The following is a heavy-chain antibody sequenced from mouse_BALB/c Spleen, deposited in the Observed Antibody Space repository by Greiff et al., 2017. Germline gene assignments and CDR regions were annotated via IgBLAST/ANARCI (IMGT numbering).Heavy chain of an antibody. CDR2: INPSNGRT. Sequence: QVQLQQPGAELVKPGASVKLSCKASGYTFTSYWMHWVKQRPGQGLEWIGEINPSNGRTNYNEKFKSKATLTVDKSSSTAYMQLSSLTSEDSAVYYCARRLTTVVGPWYFDVWGAGTTVTVSS. CDR1: GYTFTSYW. J-gene: IGHJ1*01. V-gene: IGHV1S81*02. CDR3: ARRLTTVVGPWYFDV. D-gene: IGHD1-1*01.